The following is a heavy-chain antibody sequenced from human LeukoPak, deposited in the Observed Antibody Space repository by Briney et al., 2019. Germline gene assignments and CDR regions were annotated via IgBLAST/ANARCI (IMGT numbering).Heavy chain of an antibody. CDR1: GDSVTSGI. D-gene: IGHD3-16*01. J-gene: IGHJ4*02. CDR3: ARDLHGSRGEFDY. Sequence: SQTLSRTCAISGDSVTSGIWNWIRQSPSRGLEWLGRTYHWSKWFNDYAVSVESRMTINADTSRNQFSLQLNSVTPEDTAVYYCARDLHGSRGEFDYWGQGTLVTVSS. CDR2: TYHWSKWFN. V-gene: IGHV6-1*01.